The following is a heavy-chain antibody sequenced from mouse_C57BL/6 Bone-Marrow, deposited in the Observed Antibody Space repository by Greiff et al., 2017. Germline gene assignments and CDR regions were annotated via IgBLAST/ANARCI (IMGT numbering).Heavy chain of an antibody. J-gene: IGHJ4*01. CDR2: IDPSDSET. CDR3: ARRPLGGYAMDD. Sequence: QVQLQQPGAELVRPGSSVKLSCKASGYTFTSYWMHWVKQRPIQGLEWIGNIDPSDSETHYNQKFKDKATLTVDKSSSTAYMQLSSLTSEDSAVYYCARRPLGGYAMDDWGQGTSVTVSS. CDR1: GYTFTSYW. D-gene: IGHD3-3*01. V-gene: IGHV1-52*01.